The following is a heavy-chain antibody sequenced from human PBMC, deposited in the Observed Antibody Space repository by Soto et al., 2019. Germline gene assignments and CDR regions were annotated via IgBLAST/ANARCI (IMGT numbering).Heavy chain of an antibody. CDR1: GFTFSSYG. J-gene: IGHJ4*02. CDR2: ISYDGSNK. V-gene: IGHV3-30*18. Sequence: QVHLVESGGGVVQPGRSLRLSCAASGFTFSSYGMHWVRQAPGKGLEWVAVISYDGSNKYYADSVKGRFTISRDNSKNTLYLQMNTLRAEDTAVYYCAKSHWSSGGWFDYWGQGTLVTVSS. CDR3: AKSHWSSGGWFDY. D-gene: IGHD2-15*01.